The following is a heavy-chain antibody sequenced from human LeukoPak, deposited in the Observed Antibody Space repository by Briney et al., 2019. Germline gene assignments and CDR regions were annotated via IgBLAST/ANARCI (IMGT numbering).Heavy chain of an antibody. CDR1: GFTFRNYS. CDR2: ISYDGNNK. CDR3: ARDRGMATSRDYYDYYGMDV. V-gene: IGHV3-30-3*01. J-gene: IGHJ6*02. Sequence: GRSLRLSCAASGFTFRNYSMHWVRQAPGKGLRWVAVISYDGNNKYYADSVKGRFIISRDNSKNTLYVQMNSLRPDDTAIYYCARDRGMATSRDYYDYYGMDVWGLGTTVTVSS. D-gene: IGHD5-24*01.